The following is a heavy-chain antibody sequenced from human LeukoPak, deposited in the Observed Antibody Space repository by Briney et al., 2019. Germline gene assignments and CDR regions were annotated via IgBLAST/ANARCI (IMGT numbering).Heavy chain of an antibody. V-gene: IGHV3-7*01. D-gene: IGHD3-22*01. CDR3: ARDGDSSGYGRYKYYFDY. CDR1: GFTFSSYW. J-gene: IGHJ4*02. CDR2: INQGGSEK. Sequence: GGSLRLSCAASGFTFSSYWMSWVRQAPGKGLEWVAHINQGGSEKYYVDSVKGRFTISRDNAKNSLYLQMNSLRAEDTAVYYCARDGDSSGYGRYKYYFDYWGQGTLVTVSS.